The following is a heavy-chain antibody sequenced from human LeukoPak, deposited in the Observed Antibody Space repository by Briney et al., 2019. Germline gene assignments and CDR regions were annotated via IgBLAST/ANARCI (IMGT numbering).Heavy chain of an antibody. CDR2: IYHSGTT. CDR3: ARGALGGSPTFDY. D-gene: IGHD2-15*01. CDR1: GGSFSSDVYS. V-gene: IGHV4-30-2*01. J-gene: IGHJ4*02. Sequence: PSETPSLTCAVSGGSFSSDVYSWNWIRQPPGNGLEWIGYIYHSGTTYYNPSLKSRVTISVARSKNQFSLNLSSVTAADTAVYYCARGALGGSPTFDYWGQGTLVTVSS.